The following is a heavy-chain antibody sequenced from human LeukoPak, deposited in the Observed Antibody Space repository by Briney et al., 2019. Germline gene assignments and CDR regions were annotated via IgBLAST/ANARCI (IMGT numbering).Heavy chain of an antibody. Sequence: TGESLKISCKGSGYSFTSYWIGWVRQMPGKGLEWMGIIYPGDSDTRYSPSFQGQVTISADKSISTAYLQWSSLKASDAAMYYCARLKVTTLTHFDYWGQGTLVTVSS. V-gene: IGHV5-51*01. CDR2: IYPGDSDT. J-gene: IGHJ4*02. CDR3: ARLKVTTLTHFDY. CDR1: GYSFTSYW. D-gene: IGHD4-17*01.